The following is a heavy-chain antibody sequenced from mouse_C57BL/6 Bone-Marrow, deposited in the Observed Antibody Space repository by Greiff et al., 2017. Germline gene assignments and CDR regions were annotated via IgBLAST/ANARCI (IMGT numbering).Heavy chain of an antibody. CDR3: TMAYYSNYDYAMDY. D-gene: IGHD2-5*01. V-gene: IGHV5-9-1*02. J-gene: IGHJ4*01. CDR2: ISSGGDYV. CDR1: GFTLSSSA. Sequence: DVMLVESGEGLVKPGGSLKLSCAASGFTLSSSAMSWVRQTPEKRLAWVAYISSGGDYVYAADTVSGRFLISRDNARNTLYRQMSSLKSEDTTMYYGTMAYYSNYDYAMDYWGQGTSVTVAS.